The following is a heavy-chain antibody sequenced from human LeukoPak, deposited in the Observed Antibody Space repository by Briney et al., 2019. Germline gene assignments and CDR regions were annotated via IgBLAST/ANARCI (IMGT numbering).Heavy chain of an antibody. CDR1: GFTFNKYG. Sequence: GRSLRLSCIASGFTFNKYGMHWVCQAPGKGLEWVAVRSDDGSAQHYADSVRGRFTISRDNSKNTLSLQMNSLRPEDTAMYFCAKDRDPYSSGTWDSWGQGTLVIVSS. CDR2: RSDDGSAQ. CDR3: AKDRDPYSSGTWDS. D-gene: IGHD3-22*01. V-gene: IGHV3-30*18. J-gene: IGHJ1*01.